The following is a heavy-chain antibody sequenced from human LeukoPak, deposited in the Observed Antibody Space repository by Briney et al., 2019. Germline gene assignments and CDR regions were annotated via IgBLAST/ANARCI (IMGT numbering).Heavy chain of an antibody. J-gene: IGHJ6*02. CDR3: ARGTYDSSGYYFTYHGYGMDV. D-gene: IGHD3-22*01. CDR2: IFYSGIT. CDR1: GGSISGGAYY. Sequence: PSETLSLTCTVSGGSISGGAYYWSWIRQHPGQGLEWIGYIFYSGITYYNPSLKSRVTISVDTSKNQFSLKLSSLTAADTAVYYCARGTYDSSGYYFTYHGYGMDVWDQGTTVTVSS. V-gene: IGHV4-31*03.